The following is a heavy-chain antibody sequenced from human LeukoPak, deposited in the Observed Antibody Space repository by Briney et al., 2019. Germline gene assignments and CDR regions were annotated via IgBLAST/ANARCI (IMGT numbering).Heavy chain of an antibody. V-gene: IGHV3-53*01. Sequence: GGSLILSCAAAGLTVSSNYMSWVRQAPGKGLEWISVIYSDGSTYYADSVKGRFTISRDNSKNTLYLQMNSLRAEDTAVYYCARAYGSGSYFDYYYYYGMDVWGQGTTVTVSS. CDR1: GLTVSSNY. D-gene: IGHD3-10*01. CDR3: ARAYGSGSYFDYYYYYGMDV. J-gene: IGHJ6*02. CDR2: IYSDGST.